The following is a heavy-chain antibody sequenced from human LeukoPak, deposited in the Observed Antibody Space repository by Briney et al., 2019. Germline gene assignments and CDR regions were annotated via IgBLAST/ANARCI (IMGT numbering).Heavy chain of an antibody. V-gene: IGHV1-46*01. D-gene: IGHD6-6*01. CDR1: GYTFTSYY. J-gene: IGHJ6*02. CDR2: INPSGGST. CDR3: ARDHLEYSSSGGGMDV. Sequence: ASVKVSCKASGYTFTSYYMHWVRQAPGQGLEWMGIINPSGGSTSYAQKFQGRVTMIRDTSTSTVYMELSSLRSEDTAVYYCARDHLEYSSSGGGMDVWGQGTTVTVSS.